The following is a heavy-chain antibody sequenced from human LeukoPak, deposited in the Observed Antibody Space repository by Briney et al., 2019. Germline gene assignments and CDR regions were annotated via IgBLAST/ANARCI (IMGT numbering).Heavy chain of an antibody. CDR2: IYPGDSDA. J-gene: IGHJ4*02. CDR3: ARRRDLYSGSYYPFDY. V-gene: IGHV5-51*01. Sequence: PGESLRISCKGSGYSFTNYWIGWVRQMPGKGLKWRGIIYPGDSDARYSPSFQGQVTISADKSISTAYPQWSSLKASDTAMYYCARRRDLYSGSYYPFDYWGQGTLVTVSS. CDR1: GYSFTNYW. D-gene: IGHD1-26*01.